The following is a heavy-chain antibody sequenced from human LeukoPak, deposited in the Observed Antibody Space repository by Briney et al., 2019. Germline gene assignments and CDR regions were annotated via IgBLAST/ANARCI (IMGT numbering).Heavy chain of an antibody. J-gene: IGHJ4*02. CDR3: ARAGKRGCSGYDSPTFDY. V-gene: IGHV3-7*01. D-gene: IGHD5-12*01. Sequence: GGSLRLSCAASGFTFSSYWMSWVRQAPGKGLEWVPNIKQDGSEKYYADSVKGRFTISTDNAKNSLYLQMNSLGAEDTAVYYCARAGKRGCSGYDSPTFDYWGQGTLVTVSS. CDR1: GFTFSSYW. CDR2: IKQDGSEK.